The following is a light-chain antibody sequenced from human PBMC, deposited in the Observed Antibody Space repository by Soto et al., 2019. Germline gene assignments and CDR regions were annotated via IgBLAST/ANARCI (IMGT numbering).Light chain of an antibody. J-gene: IGKJ3*01. CDR1: QSVSSN. Sequence: EIVLTQSPATLSVSPGDKATLSCRASQSVSSNLAWYQHKPGQAPRLLIYDASTRATGIPARFSCSGSGADLTLPLHSLQSEDFAVYYCQQYNTRPLEFSFGPGTRVDVK. V-gene: IGKV3-15*01. CDR2: DAS. CDR3: QQYNTRPLEFS.